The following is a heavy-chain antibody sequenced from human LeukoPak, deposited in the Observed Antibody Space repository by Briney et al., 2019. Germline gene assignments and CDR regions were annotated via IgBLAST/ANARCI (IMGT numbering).Heavy chain of an antibody. CDR3: ARIPLLWFGEVAFDI. V-gene: IGHV4-30-2*01. J-gene: IGHJ3*02. CDR2: IYHSGST. D-gene: IGHD3-10*01. Sequence: SETLSLTCTVSGGSITSGGYYWSWIRQPPGKGLEWIGYIYHSGSTYYNPSLKSRVTISVDRSKNQFSLKLSSVTAADTAVYYCARIPLLWFGEVAFDIWGQGTMVTVSS. CDR1: GGSITSGGYY.